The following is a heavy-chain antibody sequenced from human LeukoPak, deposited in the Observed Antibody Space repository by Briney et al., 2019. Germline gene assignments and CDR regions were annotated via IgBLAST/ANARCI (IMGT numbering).Heavy chain of an antibody. V-gene: IGHV3-23*01. D-gene: IGHD6-19*01. J-gene: IGHJ4*02. CDR3: AKGQWLVGPADTIDY. CDR2: ISGSGGST. CDR1: GFTFSSYA. Sequence: GGSLRLSCAASGFTFSSYAMSWVRQAPGKGLGWVSAISGSGGSTYYADSVKGRFTISRDNSKNTLYLQMNSLRAEDTAVYYCAKGQWLVGPADTIDYWGQGTLVTVSS.